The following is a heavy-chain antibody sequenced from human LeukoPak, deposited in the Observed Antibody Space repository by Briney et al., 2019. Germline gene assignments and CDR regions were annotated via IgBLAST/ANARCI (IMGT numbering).Heavy chain of an antibody. Sequence: SLTLSLTCTVSGGSISSDYWSWIRQSPGKRMEWIGYIYYTGTTKYNPSLESRVTVSVDTSKNQFSLKLTSVTAADTAVYYCARHKPTAPFDYWGQGTQVTVSS. CDR3: ARHKPTAPFDY. V-gene: IGHV4-59*01. CDR1: GGSISSDY. J-gene: IGHJ4*02. D-gene: IGHD1-1*01. CDR2: IYYTGTT.